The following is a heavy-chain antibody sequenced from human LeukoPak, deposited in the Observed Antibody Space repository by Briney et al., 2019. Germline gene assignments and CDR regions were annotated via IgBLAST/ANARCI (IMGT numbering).Heavy chain of an antibody. D-gene: IGHD5-12*01. Sequence: GGSLRLSCVASGFTFSNYWMSWVRQAPGKGLEWVANIKQDGSEKYYADSVKGRFTISRDNSKNTLYLQLNSLRPEDTAVYYCARDQLAYSGYDTLFDYWGQGTLVTVSS. V-gene: IGHV3-7*01. CDR3: ARDQLAYSGYDTLFDY. J-gene: IGHJ4*02. CDR2: IKQDGSEK. CDR1: GFTFSNYW.